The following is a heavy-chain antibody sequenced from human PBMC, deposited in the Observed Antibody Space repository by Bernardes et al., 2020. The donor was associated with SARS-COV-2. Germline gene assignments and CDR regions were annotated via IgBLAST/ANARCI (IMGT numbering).Heavy chain of an antibody. V-gene: IGHV3-74*01. D-gene: IGHD3-10*01. CDR3: AREGYYYGSRTYYYYYYGMDV. CDR1: GFTFSSYW. J-gene: IGHJ6*02. CDR2: INSDGSST. Sequence: GSLRLSCAASGFTFSSYWMHWVRQAPGKGLVWVSRINSDGSSTSYADSVKGRFTISRDNAKNTLYLQMNSLRAEDTAVYYCAREGYYYGSRTYYYYYYGMDVWGQGTTVTVSS.